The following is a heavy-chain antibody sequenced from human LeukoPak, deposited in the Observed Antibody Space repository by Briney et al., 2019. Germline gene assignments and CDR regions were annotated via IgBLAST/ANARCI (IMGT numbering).Heavy chain of an antibody. V-gene: IGHV1-69*13. J-gene: IGHJ5*02. Sequence: SVKVSCKASGGTFSSYAISWVRQAPGQGLEWMGGIIPIFGTANYAQKFQGRVTITADESTSTAYMELSSLRSEDTAVYYCARQRSGPEPFLSFDPWGQGTLVTVSS. CDR1: GGTFSSYA. D-gene: IGHD2/OR15-2a*01. CDR3: ARQRSGPEPFLSFDP. CDR2: IIPIFGTA.